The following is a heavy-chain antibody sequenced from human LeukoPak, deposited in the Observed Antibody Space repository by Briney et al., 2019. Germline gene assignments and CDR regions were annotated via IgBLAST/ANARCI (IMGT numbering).Heavy chain of an antibody. CDR2: ISYSGST. D-gene: IGHD6-19*01. CDR3: AGRGVRSGWSSFDY. CDR1: GGSISTYY. Sequence: PSETLSLTCTVSGGSISTYYWNWIRQPPGKGLEWIGYISYSGSTDYNPSLKSRVTISVDTSNNQFSLKLNSVTAADTAIYYCAGRGVRSGWSSFDYWGQGTLVTISS. V-gene: IGHV4-59*01. J-gene: IGHJ4*02.